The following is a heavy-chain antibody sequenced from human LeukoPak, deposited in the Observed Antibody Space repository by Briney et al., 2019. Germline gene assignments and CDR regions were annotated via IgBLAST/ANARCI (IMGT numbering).Heavy chain of an antibody. J-gene: IGHJ6*03. CDR2: IIPILGIA. Sequence: SVKVPCKASGGTFSSYAISWVRQAPGQGLEWMGRIIPILGIANYAQKFQGRVTMTRDTSTSTVYMELSSLRSEDTAVYYCARALESPGYMDVWGKGTTVTVSS. CDR1: GGTFSSYA. V-gene: IGHV1-69*04. CDR3: ARALESPGYMDV.